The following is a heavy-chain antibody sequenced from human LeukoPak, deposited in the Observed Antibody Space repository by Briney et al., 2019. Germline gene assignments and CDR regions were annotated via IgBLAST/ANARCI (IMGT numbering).Heavy chain of an antibody. J-gene: IGHJ4*02. CDR2: IIPILGTA. CDR3: ASQSKIAAAGFDY. V-gene: IGHV1-69*05. CDR1: GGTFSSYA. Sequence: SVKVSCKASGGTFSSYAISWVRQAPGQGLEWMGGIIPILGTANYAQKFQGRVTITTDESTSTAYMELSSLRSEDTAVYYCASQSKIAAAGFDYWGQGTLVTVSS. D-gene: IGHD6-13*01.